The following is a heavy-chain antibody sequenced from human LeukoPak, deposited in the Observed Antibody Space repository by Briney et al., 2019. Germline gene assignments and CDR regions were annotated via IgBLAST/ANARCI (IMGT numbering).Heavy chain of an antibody. CDR3: AKDRRKTFDAFDI. Sequence: PGGSLRLSCAASGFTFDDYAMHWVRQAPGKGLEWVSGISWNSGSIGYADSVKGRFTISRDNAKNSLYLQMNSLRAEDTALYYCAKDRRKTFDAFDIWGQGTMVTVSS. CDR1: GFTFDDYA. CDR2: ISWNSGSI. V-gene: IGHV3-9*01. J-gene: IGHJ3*02.